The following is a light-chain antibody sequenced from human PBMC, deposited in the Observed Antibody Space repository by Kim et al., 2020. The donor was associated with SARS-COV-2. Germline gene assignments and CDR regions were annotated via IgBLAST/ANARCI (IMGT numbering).Light chain of an antibody. J-gene: IGKJ4*01. CDR2: GAS. V-gene: IGKV3-20*01. Sequence: EGVLTQSTGTLSLSPGDRATLSCRAGFFVVDNNLAWYQQKPGQPPRLLIFGASSRVTGTPDKFSGSGSGSEFNLSISRVEPEDSAVYYCHQYGRSPLTFGGGTKVDIK. CDR3: HQYGRSPLT. CDR1: FFVVDNN.